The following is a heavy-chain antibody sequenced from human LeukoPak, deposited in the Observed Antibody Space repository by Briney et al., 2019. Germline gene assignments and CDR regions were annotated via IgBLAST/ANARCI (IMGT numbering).Heavy chain of an antibody. CDR3: AKDSAIVVVPAAIGDY. J-gene: IGHJ4*02. CDR2: ISGSGGST. CDR1: GFTFGSYA. Sequence: GGSLRLSCAASGFTFGSYAMSWVRQAPGKGLEWVSAISGSGGSTYYADSVKGRFTISRDNSKNTLYLQMNSLRAEDTAVYYCAKDSAIVVVPAAIGDYWGQGTLVTVSS. D-gene: IGHD2-2*02. V-gene: IGHV3-23*01.